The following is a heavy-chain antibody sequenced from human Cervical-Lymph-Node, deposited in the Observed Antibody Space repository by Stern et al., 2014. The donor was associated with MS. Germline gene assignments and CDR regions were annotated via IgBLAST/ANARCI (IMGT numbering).Heavy chain of an antibody. CDR1: GFTFSTYD. D-gene: IGHD6-19*01. CDR2: ISTTGGTT. J-gene: IGHJ5*02. V-gene: IGHV3-23*01. Sequence: EVQLLESGGGLVQPGGSLRLSCAASGFTFSTYDMSWVRRAPGKGPQFVSAISTTGGTTYYADSVKGRFTISRDNSKNMLYLQMNSLRAEDTAVYYCAKKSGSGWYYVSWGQGSLVTVSS. CDR3: AKKSGSGWYYVS.